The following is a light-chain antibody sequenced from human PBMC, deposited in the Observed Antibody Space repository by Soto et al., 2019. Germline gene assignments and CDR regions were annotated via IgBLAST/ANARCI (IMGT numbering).Light chain of an antibody. V-gene: IGLV2-14*01. CDR3: SSYAGSNNPYV. CDR2: EVS. J-gene: IGLJ1*01. Sequence: QSALTQPASVSGSPGQSITISCTGTSSDVGGYKYVSWYQHHPGKAPKLMIYEVSNRPSGVSNRFSGSKSGNTASLTISGLQAEDEADYYCSSYAGSNNPYVFGTGTKLTVL. CDR1: SSDVGGYKY.